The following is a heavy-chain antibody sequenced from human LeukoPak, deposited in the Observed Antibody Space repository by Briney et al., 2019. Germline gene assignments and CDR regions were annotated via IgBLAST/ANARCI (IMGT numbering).Heavy chain of an antibody. V-gene: IGHV4-34*01. J-gene: IGHJ1*01. Sequence: SETLSLTCAVYGGSFSGYYWSWIRQPPGRGLEWIGEINHSGSTNSNPSLKSRVTISVDTSKNQFSLKLSSVTAADTAMYYCARRLLGYCSGGSCYSGYFQHWGQGTLVTVSS. CDR1: GGSFSGYY. D-gene: IGHD2-15*01. CDR3: ARRLLGYCSGGSCYSGYFQH. CDR2: INHSGST.